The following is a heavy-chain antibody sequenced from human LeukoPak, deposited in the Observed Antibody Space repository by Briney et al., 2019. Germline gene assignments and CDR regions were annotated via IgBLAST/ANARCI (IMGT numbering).Heavy chain of an antibody. D-gene: IGHD1-26*01. V-gene: IGHV4-30-2*01. CDR1: GGSISSCGYS. CDR2: IYHSGST. J-gene: IGHJ4*02. CDR3: ARGREDGRAPYFDY. Sequence: SQTLSLTCAVSGGSISSCGYSWSWIRQPPGKGLEWIGYIYHSGSTYYNPSLKSRVTISVDRSKNQFSLKLSSVTAADTAVYYCARGREDGRAPYFDYWGQGTLVTVSS.